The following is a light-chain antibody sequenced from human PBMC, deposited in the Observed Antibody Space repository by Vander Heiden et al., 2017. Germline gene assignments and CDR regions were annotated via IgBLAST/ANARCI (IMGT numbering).Light chain of an antibody. V-gene: IGKV4-1*01. CDR3: QQDDSTPST. CDR2: WAS. Sequence: DIVMTQSPDSLAVSLGERATIHCKSSQSVLYSSNNKNYLAWYQQKPGQPPKLLIYWASTREYGVPDRFSGRGSGTDFTLTISSLQAEDVAVYYCQQDDSTPSTFGQGTKVEIK. J-gene: IGKJ2*02. CDR1: QSVLYSSNNKNY.